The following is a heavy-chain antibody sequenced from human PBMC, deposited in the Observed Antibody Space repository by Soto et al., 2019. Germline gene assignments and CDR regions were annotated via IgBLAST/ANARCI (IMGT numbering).Heavy chain of an antibody. J-gene: IGHJ3*02. D-gene: IGHD2-15*01. CDR2: IIPILGIA. V-gene: IGHV1-69*04. CDR3: ARDDCSGGSCYPGVRAFDI. Sequence: SVKVSCKASGGTFSSYTLCWVRQAPGQGLEWMGRIIPILGIANYAQKFQGRVTITADKSTSTAYMELSSLRSEDTAVYYCARDDCSGGSCYPGVRAFDIWGQGTMVTVSS. CDR1: GGTFSSYT.